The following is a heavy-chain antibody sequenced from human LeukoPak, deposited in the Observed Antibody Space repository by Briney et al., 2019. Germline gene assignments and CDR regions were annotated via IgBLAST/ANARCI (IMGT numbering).Heavy chain of an antibody. V-gene: IGHV4-34*01. Sequence: SETLSLTCAVYGGSFSGYYWSWIRQPPGKGLEWIGEINHSGSTNYNPSLKRRIPISVDTSKNQFSLKLSSVTAADTAVYYCARGGVVVPAEWSENRRLKQYYVDYWGQGTLVTVSS. J-gene: IGHJ4*02. CDR2: INHSGST. D-gene: IGHD2-2*01. CDR3: ARGGVVVPAEWSENRRLKQYYVDY. CDR1: GGSFSGYY.